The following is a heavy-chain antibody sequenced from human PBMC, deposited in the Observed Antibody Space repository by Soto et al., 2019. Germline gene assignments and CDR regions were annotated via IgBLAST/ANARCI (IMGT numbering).Heavy chain of an antibody. CDR1: GGTFSSYT. CDR3: ARLRDSDGMDV. D-gene: IGHD1-26*01. Sequence: QVQLVQSGAEVKKPGSSVKVSCKASGGTFSSYTISWVRQAPGQGLEWMGRIIPILGIANYAQKFQGRVTITADKSTSTDYMELSSLRSEDTALYYCARLRDSDGMDVWGQGTTVTVSS. CDR2: IIPILGIA. V-gene: IGHV1-69*02. J-gene: IGHJ6*02.